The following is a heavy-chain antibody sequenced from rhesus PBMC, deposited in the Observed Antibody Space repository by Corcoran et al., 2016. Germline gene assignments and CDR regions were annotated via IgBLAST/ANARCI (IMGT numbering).Heavy chain of an antibody. CDR2: NGGSSVCT. D-gene: IGHD6-31*01. J-gene: IGHJ4*01. CDR3: ARGVAAADY. V-gene: IGHV4-127*01. CDR1: GYSISSGYG. Sequence: QVQLQESGPGLVKPSETLSLTCAVSGYSISSGYGWSWIRQPPGKGLEWIGYNGGSSVCTNDNPSRKGRVTISKDTSKSQFSLKLSSVTAADTAVYYCARGVAAADYWGQGVLVTVSS.